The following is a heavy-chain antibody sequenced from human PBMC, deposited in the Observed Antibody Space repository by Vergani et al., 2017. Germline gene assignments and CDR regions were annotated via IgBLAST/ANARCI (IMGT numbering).Heavy chain of an antibody. J-gene: IGHJ6*03. V-gene: IGHV3-15*01. D-gene: IGHD3-3*01. Sequence: EVQLVESGGGLVKPGGSLRLSCAASGFTFSNAWMSWVRQAPGKGLEWVGRIKSKTDGGTTDYAAPVKGRFTISRDDSKNTLYLQMNSLKTEDTAVYYWTTDPFGVVIPYYYYYMDVWGKGTTVTVSS. CDR3: TTDPFGVVIPYYYYYMDV. CDR1: GFTFSNAW. CDR2: IKSKTDGGTT.